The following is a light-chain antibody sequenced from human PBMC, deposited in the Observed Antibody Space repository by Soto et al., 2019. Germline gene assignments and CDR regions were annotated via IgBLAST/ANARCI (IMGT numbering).Light chain of an antibody. Sequence: DIQMTQSPSSVSASVGDRVTITCRARQGLSSWLAWYQQKPGKATKFLIYAASSLQSWDPPRFGGSGSGTDNTLTSSSLQLEDFATYYWQQANNYPITFGQGTRLEIK. V-gene: IGKV1-12*01. CDR1: QGLSSW. CDR2: AAS. CDR3: QQANNYPIT. J-gene: IGKJ5*01.